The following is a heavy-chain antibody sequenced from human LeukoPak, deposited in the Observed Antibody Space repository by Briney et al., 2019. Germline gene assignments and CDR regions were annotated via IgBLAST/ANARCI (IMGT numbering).Heavy chain of an antibody. V-gene: IGHV4-34*01. CDR3: ARGGEDIVVVPAAIGSDY. Sequence: PGGSLRLSCAASGFNFNNYWMSWLRQPPGKGLEWIGEINHSGSTNYNPSLKSRVTISVDTSKNQFSLKLSSVTAADTAVYYCARGGEDIVVVPAAIGSDYWGQGTLVTVSS. J-gene: IGHJ4*02. CDR1: GFNFNNYW. D-gene: IGHD2-2*02. CDR2: INHSGST.